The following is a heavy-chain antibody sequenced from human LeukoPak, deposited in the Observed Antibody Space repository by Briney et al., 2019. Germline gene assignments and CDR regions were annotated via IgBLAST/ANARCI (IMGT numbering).Heavy chain of an antibody. CDR3: ARRGVRWSFDY. CDR1: GGTFSSYA. D-gene: IGHD6-13*01. J-gene: IGHJ4*02. V-gene: IGHV1-69*01. CDR2: IIPIFGTA. Sequence: ASVKVSCKASGGTFSSYAISWVRQAPGQGLEWMGGIIPIFGTANYAQKFQGRATITADESTSTAYMELSSLRSEDTAVYYCARRGVRWSFDYWGQVTLVTVSS.